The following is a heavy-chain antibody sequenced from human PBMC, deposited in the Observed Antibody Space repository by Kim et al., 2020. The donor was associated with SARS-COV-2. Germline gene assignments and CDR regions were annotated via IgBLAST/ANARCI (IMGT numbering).Heavy chain of an antibody. CDR2: IDPLGSET. D-gene: IGHD4-17*01. CDR3: ARGPYGNPFDY. CDR1: GYSFTTYW. Sequence: GESLKISCKTSGYSFTTYWINWVRQMPGKGLEWMGRIDPLGSETSYSPSFQGHVTISTDKSINTAYLQWSSLMASDTAMYYCARGPYGNPFDYWGQGTLVTVSS. J-gene: IGHJ4*02. V-gene: IGHV5-10-1*01.